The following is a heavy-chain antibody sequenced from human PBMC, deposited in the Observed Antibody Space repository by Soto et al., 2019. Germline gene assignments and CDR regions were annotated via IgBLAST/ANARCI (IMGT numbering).Heavy chain of an antibody. CDR1: GFSFSSYA. CDR2: ISATDVAT. V-gene: IGHV3-23*01. Sequence: EVQLLESGGGLVQPGGSLRLSCAASGFSFSSYAMGWVRQAPGKGLEWVSIISATDVATYYADSVKGHFIIARDDSRRTLFLQMNSLRAEDTAVYHCVKDVYSGSSGQFDLWGQGTLVTVSS. D-gene: IGHD1-26*01. J-gene: IGHJ5*02. CDR3: VKDVYSGSSGQFDL.